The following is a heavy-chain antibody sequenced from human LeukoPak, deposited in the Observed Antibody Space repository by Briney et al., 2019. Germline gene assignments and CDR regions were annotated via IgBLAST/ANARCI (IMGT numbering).Heavy chain of an antibody. V-gene: IGHV4-34*01. CDR3: ASSEVLLWFGELLY. Sequence: SETLSLTCAVYGGSFSGYYWSWIRQPPGKGLEWIGEINHSGSTNYNPSLKSRVTMSVDTSKNQFSLKLSSVTAADTAVYYCASSEVLLWFGELLYWGQGTLVTVSS. D-gene: IGHD3-10*01. CDR2: INHSGST. J-gene: IGHJ4*02. CDR1: GGSFSGYY.